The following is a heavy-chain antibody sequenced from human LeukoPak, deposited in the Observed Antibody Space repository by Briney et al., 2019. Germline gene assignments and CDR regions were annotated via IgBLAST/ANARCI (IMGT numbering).Heavy chain of an antibody. CDR3: ARLAYNWNYFEDY. CDR2: FHYSGSN. J-gene: IGHJ4*02. Sequence: PSETLSLTCTVSGGSISSTYYYWGWIRQPPGKGLEWIGNFHYSGSNSYNPSLKSRVTISVDMSKNQFSLRLSSVTAADTAVYYCARLAYNWNYFEDYWGRGTLVTVSS. CDR1: GGSISSTYYY. D-gene: IGHD1-7*01. V-gene: IGHV4-39*01.